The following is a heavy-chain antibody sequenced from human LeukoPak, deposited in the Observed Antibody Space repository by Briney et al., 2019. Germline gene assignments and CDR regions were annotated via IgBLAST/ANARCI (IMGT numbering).Heavy chain of an antibody. CDR3: ATRTSGSYRPPLGAYYYYYGMDV. CDR1: GGTFSSYA. J-gene: IGHJ6*04. D-gene: IGHD3-10*01. Sequence: SVKVSCKASGGTFSSYAISWVRQAPGQGLEWMGGIIPFFGTANYTQKLQGRVTITADESTSTDYMRLSSQRSVVTDVDYCATRTSGSYRPPLGAYYYYYGMDVWGKGTTVTVSS. V-gene: IGHV1-69*13. CDR2: IIPFFGTA.